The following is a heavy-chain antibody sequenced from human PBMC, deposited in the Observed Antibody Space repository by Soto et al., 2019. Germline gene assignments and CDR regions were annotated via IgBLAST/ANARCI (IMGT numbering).Heavy chain of an antibody. J-gene: IGHJ6*02. CDR2: IYNSGTT. V-gene: IGHV4-31*03. D-gene: IGHD3-10*01. Sequence: SETLSLTCTLSGGSISSGGHYWSWIRQHPGKGLEWIGCIYNSGTTYFNPSLRSRLTISVDTSKNHLSLRLSSVTAADTAVYYCARGKRGLYPYYYGMDVWGQGTTVTVSS. CDR3: ARGKRGLYPYYYGMDV. CDR1: GGSISSGGHY.